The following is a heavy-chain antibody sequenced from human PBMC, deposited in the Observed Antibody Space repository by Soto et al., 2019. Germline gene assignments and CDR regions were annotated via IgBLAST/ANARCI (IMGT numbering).Heavy chain of an antibody. CDR2: IYHSGST. J-gene: IGHJ6*02. Sequence: SETLSLTCAVSGGSISSGGYSWSWIRQPPGKGLEWIGYIYHSGSTYYNPSLKSRVTISVDRSKNQFSLKLSSVTAADTAVYYCARDGRLNTVTDVGMDVWGQGTTVTVS. CDR3: ARDGRLNTVTDVGMDV. V-gene: IGHV4-30-2*01. CDR1: GGSISSGGYS. D-gene: IGHD4-4*01.